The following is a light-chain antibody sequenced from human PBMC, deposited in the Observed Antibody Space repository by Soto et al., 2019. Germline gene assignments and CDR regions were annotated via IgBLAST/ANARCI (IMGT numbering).Light chain of an antibody. CDR1: QSVNNW. V-gene: IGKV1-5*01. CDR3: QQYNCYWT. Sequence: DIQMTQYPSTLSASVGQRVTISCRASQSVNNWLAWYQRKPGKAPKLLIHDASTLESGIPSRFSGSGSGTEFTLTVSSLQPDDYATYDCQQYNCYWTFSQATKVEIK. J-gene: IGKJ1*01. CDR2: DAS.